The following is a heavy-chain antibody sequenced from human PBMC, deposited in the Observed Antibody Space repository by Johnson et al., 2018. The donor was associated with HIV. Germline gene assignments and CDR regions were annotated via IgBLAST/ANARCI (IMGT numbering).Heavy chain of an antibody. CDR3: AKDIHAGTHDAFDI. CDR1: GFTFDDYA. CDR2: ISWDGGST. D-gene: IGHD1-7*01. Sequence: VESGGVVVQPGGSLRLSCAASGFTFDDYAMHWVRQAPGKGLEWVSLISWDGGSTYYADSVKGRFTISRDNSKNSLYLQMNSLRAEDTALYYCAKDIHAGTHDAFDIWGQGTMVTVSS. V-gene: IGHV3-43D*03. J-gene: IGHJ3*02.